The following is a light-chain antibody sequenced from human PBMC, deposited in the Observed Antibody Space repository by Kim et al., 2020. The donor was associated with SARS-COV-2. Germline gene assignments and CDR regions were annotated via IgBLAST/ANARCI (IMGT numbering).Light chain of an antibody. Sequence: DIQMTQSPSSLSASVGDRVTITCRASQPITNYLNWYQQKPGKAPKLLIYTASTLQSGVPSRFSGRGSGTDFALTISSLQPEDFATYYCQQTYSNPVTFGQGTRLEIK. CDR3: QQTYSNPVT. CDR2: TAS. CDR1: QPITNY. V-gene: IGKV1-39*01. J-gene: IGKJ5*01.